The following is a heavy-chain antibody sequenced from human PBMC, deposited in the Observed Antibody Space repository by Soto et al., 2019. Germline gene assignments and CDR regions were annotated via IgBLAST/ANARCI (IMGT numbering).Heavy chain of an antibody. CDR1: GGSISSGNYY. CDR3: ARASPVVTDV. Sequence: QVQLQESGPGLVKPSQTLSLTCTVSGGSISSGNYYWSWIRQPPGKGLEWIGYIFYSGTTYYNPSLKSRVXIXXDTSKNQFSLKLSSVTAADTAVYYCARASPVVTDVWGQGTTVTVSS. V-gene: IGHV4-30-4*01. CDR2: IFYSGTT. D-gene: IGHD5-18*01. J-gene: IGHJ6*02.